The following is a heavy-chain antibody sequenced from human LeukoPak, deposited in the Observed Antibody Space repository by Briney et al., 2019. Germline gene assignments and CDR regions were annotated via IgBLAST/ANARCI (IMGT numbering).Heavy chain of an antibody. J-gene: IGHJ5*02. Sequence: SETLSLTCSVSGGSISSHNWNWIRQSPGKGLEWIGYIYSGGNTKYSPHLKSRVTISVDTSKNQFSLKLKSVTSEDTAVYYCARSGAKAVVLGWFDPWGQGTLVTVSS. V-gene: IGHV4-59*11. CDR3: ARSGAKAVVLGWFDP. CDR2: IYSGGNT. CDR1: GGSISSHN. D-gene: IGHD7-27*01.